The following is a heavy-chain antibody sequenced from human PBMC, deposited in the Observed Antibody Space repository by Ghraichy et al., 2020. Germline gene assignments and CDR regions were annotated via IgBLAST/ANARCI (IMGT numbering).Heavy chain of an antibody. CDR3: AKFLAGVVVVIYSFDY. CDR1: GFTFSSYA. J-gene: IGHJ4*02. Sequence: LSLTCAASGFTFSSYAMSWVRQAPGKGLEWVSAISGSGGSTYYADSVKGRFTISRDNSKNTLYLQMNSLRAEDTAVYYCAKFLAGVVVVIYSFDYWGQGTLVTVSS. D-gene: IGHD3-22*01. CDR2: ISGSGGST. V-gene: IGHV3-23*01.